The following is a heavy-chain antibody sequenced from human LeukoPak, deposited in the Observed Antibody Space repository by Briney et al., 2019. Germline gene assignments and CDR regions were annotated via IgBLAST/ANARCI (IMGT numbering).Heavy chain of an antibody. CDR3: ARAVLERLPYPVPDYYYYMDV. CDR1: GGSISSYY. V-gene: IGHV4-59*01. J-gene: IGHJ6*03. Sequence: SETLSFTCSVSGGSISSYYWSWIRQPPGKGLEWIGYIYYSGSTNYNPSLKSRVTISGDTSKNQFSLKLSSVTAADTAVYYCARAVLERLPYPVPDYYYYMDVWGKGTTVTVSS. CDR2: IYYSGST. D-gene: IGHD3-3*01.